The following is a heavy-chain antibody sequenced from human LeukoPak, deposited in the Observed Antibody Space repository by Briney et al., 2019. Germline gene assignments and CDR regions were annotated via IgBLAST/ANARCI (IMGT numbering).Heavy chain of an antibody. CDR1: GGSISSGSYY. V-gene: IGHV4-61*02. J-gene: IGHJ6*03. CDR3: ARGSHYYYYMDV. CDR2: IYSSGST. Sequence: PSQTLSLTCTVSGGSISSGSYYWSWIRQPAGKGLEWIGRIYSSGSTNYNPSLKSRLTISVDTSRDQFSLNLSSVTAADTAVYYCARGSHYYYYMDVWGKGTTVTVSS.